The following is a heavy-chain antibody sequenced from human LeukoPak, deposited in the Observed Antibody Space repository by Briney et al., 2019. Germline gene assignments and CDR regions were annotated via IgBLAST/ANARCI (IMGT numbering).Heavy chain of an antibody. D-gene: IGHD3-10*01. CDR2: ISERGGST. Sequence: GGSLRLSCVVSGISLSNYVMTWVRQAPGKGLEWVSYISERGGSTTYADSVKGRFTISRDTSLNTLYLQMNNLRAEDTAVYFCAKRGVVIRGLLVIGYHQEAYHYDFWGQGVLVTVSS. J-gene: IGHJ4*02. V-gene: IGHV3-23*01. CDR3: AKRGVVIRGLLVIGYHQEAYHYDF. CDR1: GISLSNYV.